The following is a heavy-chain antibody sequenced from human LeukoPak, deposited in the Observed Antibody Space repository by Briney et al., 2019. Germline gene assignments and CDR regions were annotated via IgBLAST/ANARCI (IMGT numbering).Heavy chain of an antibody. Sequence: KPSQTLSLTCTVSGDSISSGDYYWSWIRQPAGKGLEWIGRISSSGSTNYNPSLKSRVTISVDTSKNQFSLKLSSVTAADTAVYFCARGRASSSTWYSTYYYYFYMDVWGKGTTVTVSS. D-gene: IGHD6-13*01. CDR3: ARGRASSSTWYSTYYYYFYMDV. V-gene: IGHV4-61*02. J-gene: IGHJ6*03. CDR2: ISSSGST. CDR1: GDSISSGDYY.